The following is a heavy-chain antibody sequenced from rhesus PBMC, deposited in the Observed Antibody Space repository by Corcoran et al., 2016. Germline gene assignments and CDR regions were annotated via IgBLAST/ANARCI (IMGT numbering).Heavy chain of an antibody. D-gene: IGHD2-21*01. J-gene: IGHJ4*01. V-gene: IGHV4-169*02. Sequence: QLQLQESGPGLVKPSETLYVTCAVSGGSISSSYRSWIRQAQGKGLVWIGYIYGSGSITNYNPSRKSRVTLSVDTSKNQLSLKLSSVTTADTAVYYCARDRCTGSGCYGTFDYWGQGVLVTVSS. CDR3: ARDRCTGSGCYGTFDY. CDR1: GGSISSSY. CDR2: IYGSGSIT.